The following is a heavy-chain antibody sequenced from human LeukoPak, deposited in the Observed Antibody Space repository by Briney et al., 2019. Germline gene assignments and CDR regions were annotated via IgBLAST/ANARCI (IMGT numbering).Heavy chain of an antibody. V-gene: IGHV1-2*02. D-gene: IGHD4-23*01. CDR3: ARDSVGYFDY. CDR2: INPNSGGT. Sequence: ASVKVSCKASGYTFTGYYMHWVRQAPGQGLEWMEWINPNSGGTNYAQKFQGGVTMTRDTSISTAYMELSRLRSDDTAVYYCARDSVGYFDYWGQGTLVTVSS. CDR1: GYTFTGYY. J-gene: IGHJ4*02.